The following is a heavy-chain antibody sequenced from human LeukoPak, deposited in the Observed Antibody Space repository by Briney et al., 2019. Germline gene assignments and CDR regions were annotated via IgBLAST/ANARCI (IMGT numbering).Heavy chain of an antibody. CDR3: AKGQLDQPSDY. D-gene: IGHD1/OR15-1a*01. Sequence: GGSLRLSCAASGFTFTNYAMSWVRQAPGKGMEWVSAISGSVDRTYYADSVKGRFTISRDNSKNTLYQQMNSLRAEDTAVYYCAKGQLDQPSDYWGQGTLVTVSS. V-gene: IGHV3-23*01. J-gene: IGHJ4*02. CDR2: ISGSVDRT. CDR1: GFTFTNYA.